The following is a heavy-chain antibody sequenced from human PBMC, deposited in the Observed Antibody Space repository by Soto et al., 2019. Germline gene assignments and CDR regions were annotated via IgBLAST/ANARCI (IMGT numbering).Heavy chain of an antibody. CDR3: ARGFGLRRTIGIYYFDF. D-gene: IGHD3-16*01. CDR1: GYTFTNYY. Sequence: QVQLVQSGAEMKRPGASVKVSCKASGYTFTNYYIHWVRQAPGQGLEWMGIINPGAGSTTYTQKFQGRVPMTRDMSTSTVYLELSSLRSEDTAVYYCARGFGLRRTIGIYYFDFWGQGTLVTVSS. CDR2: INPGAGST. J-gene: IGHJ4*02. V-gene: IGHV1-46*01.